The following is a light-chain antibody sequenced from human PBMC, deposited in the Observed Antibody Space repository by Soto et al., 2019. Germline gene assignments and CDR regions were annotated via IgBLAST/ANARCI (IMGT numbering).Light chain of an antibody. CDR2: EVS. V-gene: IGLV2-14*01. Sequence: QSALTQPASVSGSPGQSITISCTGTSSDVGGYNYVSWYQQHPGKAPKLMIYEVSNRPSGVSNRFSGSKSGNTASLTISGLQAEDEAAYFCSSYGSTSTRYVVGTGTQLTVL. CDR3: SSYGSTSTRYV. J-gene: IGLJ1*01. CDR1: SSDVGGYNY.